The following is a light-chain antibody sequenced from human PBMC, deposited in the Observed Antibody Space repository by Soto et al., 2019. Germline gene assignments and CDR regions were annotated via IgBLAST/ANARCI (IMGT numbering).Light chain of an antibody. CDR1: TGAVTSDYY. J-gene: IGLJ3*02. CDR2: STT. CDR3: LLHCADAPWV. V-gene: IGLV7-43*01. Sequence: QAVVTQEPSLTVSPGGTVTLTCASSTGAVTSDYYASWFQQKPGQAPRALIYSTTKKHSWTPARFSGSLLGGKAALTLSGVQPEDEADYYCLLHCADAPWVFGGGTKLTVL.